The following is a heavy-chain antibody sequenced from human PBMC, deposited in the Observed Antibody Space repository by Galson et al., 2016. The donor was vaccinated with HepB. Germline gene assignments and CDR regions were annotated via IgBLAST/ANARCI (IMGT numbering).Heavy chain of an antibody. Sequence: SLRLSCAASGFTFSDYYMSWIRQAPGKGLEWVSDISGTSTYTNYADSVQGRFTISRDNANSSLYLQMNSLRAEDMAVYYCARDNPNCGADCYYDCWGQGILVTVSS. CDR1: GFTFSDYY. J-gene: IGHJ4*02. CDR3: ARDNPNCGADCYYDC. CDR2: ISGTSTYT. V-gene: IGHV3-11*05. D-gene: IGHD2-21*01.